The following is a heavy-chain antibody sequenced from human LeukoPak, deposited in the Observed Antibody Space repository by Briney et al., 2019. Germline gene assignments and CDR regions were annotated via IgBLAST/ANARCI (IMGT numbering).Heavy chain of an antibody. D-gene: IGHD3-9*01. CDR2: IIPLFATS. CDR3: ARAPEGILTGDDTFTNWFDP. V-gene: IGHV1-69*13. J-gene: IGHJ5*02. CDR1: GGIFSSYA. Sequence: GASVKVSCKASGGIFSSYAISWVRQAPGQGLEWMGGIIPLFATSNYAQKFQGRVTITADESTSTAYMELSSLRSEDTAVYYCARAPEGILTGDDTFTNWFDPWGQGTLVTVSS.